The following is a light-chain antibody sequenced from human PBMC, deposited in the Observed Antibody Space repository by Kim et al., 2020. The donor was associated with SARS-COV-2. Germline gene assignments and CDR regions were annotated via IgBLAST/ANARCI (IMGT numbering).Light chain of an antibody. CDR2: GVS. CDR1: QSVRSNS. Sequence: DIVLTQSPGTLSLSPGERATLSCRASQSVRSNSLAWYHQKPGQAPRLLMYGVSSRATGIPDRFSGSGSGTDFTLTISRLEPEDFAVYYCQQYVGTSTTFGQGTRLEIK. CDR3: QQYVGTSTT. J-gene: IGKJ5*01. V-gene: IGKV3-20*01.